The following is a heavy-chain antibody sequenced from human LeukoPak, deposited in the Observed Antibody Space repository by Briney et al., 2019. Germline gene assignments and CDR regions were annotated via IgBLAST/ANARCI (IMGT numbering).Heavy chain of an antibody. CDR1: GGTFSSYA. J-gene: IGHJ4*02. V-gene: IGHV1-69*01. Sequence: ASVKVSCKASGGTFSSYAISWVRQAPGQGLEWMGGIFPIFGTANYAQKFQGRVTITADESTSTAYMELSSLRSEDTAVYYCARDRGIAAAGEGSFDYWGQGTLVTVSS. CDR3: ARDRGIAAAGEGSFDY. CDR2: IFPIFGTA. D-gene: IGHD6-13*01.